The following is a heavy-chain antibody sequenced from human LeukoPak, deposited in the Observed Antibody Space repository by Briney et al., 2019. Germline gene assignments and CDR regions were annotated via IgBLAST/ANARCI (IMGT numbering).Heavy chain of an antibody. D-gene: IGHD3-9*01. CDR2: INPNSGGT. V-gene: IGHV1-2*02. Sequence: ASVKVSCKASGYTFTSYDMHWVRQAPGQGLEWMGWINPNSGGTNYAQKFQGRVTMTRDTSISTAYMELSRLRSDDTAVYYCARDREGYYDILTGYYGVGAFDIWGQGTMVTVSS. CDR3: ARDREGYYDILTGYYGVGAFDI. J-gene: IGHJ3*02. CDR1: GYTFTSYD.